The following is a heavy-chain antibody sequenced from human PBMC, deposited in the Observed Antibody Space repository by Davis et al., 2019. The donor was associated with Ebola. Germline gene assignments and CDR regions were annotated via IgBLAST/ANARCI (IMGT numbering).Heavy chain of an antibody. CDR3: ARSWGDY. Sequence: ASVKVSCKTSGYTFTSYGISWVRQAPGQGLEWVGWINTHNGNTNLAQKLHDRVTLTTDTSTSTAYMELRSLRSDDTAVYYCARSWGDYWGQGTLVTVSS. V-gene: IGHV1-18*01. CDR2: INTHNGNT. D-gene: IGHD3-16*01. CDR1: GYTFTSYG. J-gene: IGHJ4*02.